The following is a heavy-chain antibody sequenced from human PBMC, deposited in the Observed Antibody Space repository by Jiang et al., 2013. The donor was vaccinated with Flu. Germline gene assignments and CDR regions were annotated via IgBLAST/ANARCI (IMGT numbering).Heavy chain of an antibody. V-gene: IGHV3-23*01. CDR1: GFTFSSYA. D-gene: IGHD2-8*02. J-gene: IGHJ4*02. Sequence: VQLLESGGGLVQPGGSLRLSCAASGFTFSSYAMSWVRQAPGKGLEWVSAIRGSGAYTYYADSVKGRFTISRDNSKNTLYLQMNSLRAEDTAVYYCARPGGRNTGDYWGQGTLVTVSS. CDR3: ARPGGRNTGDY. CDR2: IRGSGAYT.